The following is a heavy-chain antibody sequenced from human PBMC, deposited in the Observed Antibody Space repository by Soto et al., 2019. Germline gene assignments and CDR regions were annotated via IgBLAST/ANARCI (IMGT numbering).Heavy chain of an antibody. D-gene: IGHD3-3*01. Sequence: PSQTLSLTCAISGDSVSSNSAAWNWIRQSPSRGLGWLGRTYYRSKWYNDYAVSVKSRITINPDTSKNQFSLQLNSVTPEDTAVYYCERDSGITIFGVVPNWGQGTLVTVSS. J-gene: IGHJ4*02. CDR3: ERDSGITIFGVVPN. CDR1: GDSVSSNSAA. CDR2: TYYRSKWYN. V-gene: IGHV6-1*01.